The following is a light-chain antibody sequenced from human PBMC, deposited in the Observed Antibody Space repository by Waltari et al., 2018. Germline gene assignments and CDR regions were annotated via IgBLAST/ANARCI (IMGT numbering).Light chain of an antibody. CDR1: SSDVGSYNL. CDR2: EGS. CDR3: CSYAGTFYV. V-gene: IGLV2-23*01. J-gene: IGLJ1*01. Sequence: QSALTQPASVSGSPGQSITISCTGTSSDVGSYNLVAWYQQHPGKAPKLVIYEGSKRPSGVSNRLSGSKSGNTASLTISGLQAEDEADYYCCSYAGTFYVFGTGTKVTVL.